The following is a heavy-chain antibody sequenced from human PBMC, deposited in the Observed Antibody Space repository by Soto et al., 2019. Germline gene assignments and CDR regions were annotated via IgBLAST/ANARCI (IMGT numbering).Heavy chain of an antibody. CDR3: VRCRDEYSSRGGLEL. Sequence: SETLSLTCTVSGGSISSGGYYWSWIRQHPGKGLEWIGYIYYSGSTYYNPSLKSRVTISVDTSKNQFSLKLSSVTAADTAVYYCVRCRDEYSSRGGLELWGQGTLVTVSS. D-gene: IGHD6-6*01. CDR1: GGSISSGGYY. V-gene: IGHV4-31*03. J-gene: IGHJ4*02. CDR2: IYYSGST.